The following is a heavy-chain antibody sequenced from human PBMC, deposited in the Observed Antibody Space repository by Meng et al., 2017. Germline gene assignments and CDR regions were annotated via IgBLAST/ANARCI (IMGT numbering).Heavy chain of an antibody. V-gene: IGHV1-2*05. CDR1: VYTVTGYY. J-gene: IGHJ4*02. Sequence: VAVGESGAGVKKPVASVKVSCNASVYTVTGYYMHCERQGPGKGLEGIGLINPSSGGNMYAQKFQGRVTMTRDTTISSDYMELSRVRSDDTHVYYCARDDYGDYFDYWGQGTLVTVSS. CDR2: INPSSGGN. D-gene: IGHD4-17*01. CDR3: ARDDYGDYFDY.